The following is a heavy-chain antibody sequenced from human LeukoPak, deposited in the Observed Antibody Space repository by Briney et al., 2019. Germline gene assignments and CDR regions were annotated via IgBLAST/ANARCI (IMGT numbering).Heavy chain of an antibody. J-gene: IGHJ4*02. CDR1: GFTFSNYW. CDR3: ATAIMGGSSWYRLHYFDS. CDR2: IKQDESEK. D-gene: IGHD6-13*01. V-gene: IGHV3-7*02. Sequence: PGGSLRLSCAASGFTFSNYWMSWVRQAPGKGLEWVANIKQDESEKDYVDSVKGRFTISRDNAKNTLYLQMNSLRAEDSAVYYCATAIMGGSSWYRLHYFDSWGQGTLVSVSS.